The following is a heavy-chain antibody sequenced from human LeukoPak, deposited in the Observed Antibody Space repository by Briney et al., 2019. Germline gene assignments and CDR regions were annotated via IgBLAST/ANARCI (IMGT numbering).Heavy chain of an antibody. V-gene: IGHV4-59*01. D-gene: IGHD5-18*01. CDR3: ARGIPDV. CDR1: GGSISNYY. Sequence: SETLSLTCTVSGGSISNYYWSWIRQPPGKGLEWVGFVHSSGSANCNPSLKSRVTISVDTSKNQFSLNLRSVTAADTAVYYCARGIPDVWGQGTAVTVAS. CDR2: VHSSGSA. J-gene: IGHJ6*02.